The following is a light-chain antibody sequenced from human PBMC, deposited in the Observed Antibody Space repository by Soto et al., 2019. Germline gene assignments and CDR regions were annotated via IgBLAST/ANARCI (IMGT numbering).Light chain of an antibody. J-gene: IGKJ1*01. Sequence: EIVMTQSPATLSVSPGERATLSCRASQSVSSNLAWYQQKPGQAPRLLLYGASTRATGIPARFSGSGSGTEFTLTISSLQSEDFAVYYCQQYKTWPPWTFGQGTKVETK. CDR2: GAS. CDR1: QSVSSN. CDR3: QQYKTWPPWT. V-gene: IGKV3-15*01.